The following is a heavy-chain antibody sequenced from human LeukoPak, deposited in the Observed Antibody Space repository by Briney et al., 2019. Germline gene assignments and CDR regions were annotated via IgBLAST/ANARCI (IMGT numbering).Heavy chain of an antibody. CDR3: ARDVGFRAVAGTF. CDR2: IWYDGSNK. D-gene: IGHD6-19*01. V-gene: IGHV3-33*01. Sequence: GRSLRLSCAASGFTSSSYGMHWVRQAPGKGLEWVAVIWYDGSNKYYADSVKGRFTISRDNSKNTLYLQMNSLRAEDTAVYYCARDVGFRAVAGTFWGQGTLVTVSS. J-gene: IGHJ4*02. CDR1: GFTSSSYG.